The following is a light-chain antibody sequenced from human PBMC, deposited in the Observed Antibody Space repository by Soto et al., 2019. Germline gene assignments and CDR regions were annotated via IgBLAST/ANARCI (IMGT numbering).Light chain of an antibody. J-gene: IGLJ2*01. CDR3: CSYAGDLAL. V-gene: IGLV2-11*01. CDR1: SSDVGGYDF. Sequence: LTQPRSVSGSPGQSVTISCTGTSSDVGGYDFVSWYQQHPGKAPKLMISDVSKRPSGVPDRFSGSKSGNTASLTISGLQAEDEADYYCCSYAGDLALFGGGTKVTV. CDR2: DVS.